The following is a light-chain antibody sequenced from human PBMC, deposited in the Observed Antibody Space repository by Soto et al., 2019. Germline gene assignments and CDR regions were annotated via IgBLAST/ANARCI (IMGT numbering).Light chain of an antibody. CDR3: QQYGSTPPEVT. CDR1: QSVSSSY. V-gene: IGKV3-20*01. Sequence: IVLTQSPGTLSLSPGERATLACRASQSVSSSYLAWYQQKPGQAPRLLIYAASSRASGSPDRFSGSGSGTDFTLTISRLGPEDFEVYYCQQYGSTPPEVTFGQGTKLEIK. J-gene: IGKJ2*01. CDR2: AAS.